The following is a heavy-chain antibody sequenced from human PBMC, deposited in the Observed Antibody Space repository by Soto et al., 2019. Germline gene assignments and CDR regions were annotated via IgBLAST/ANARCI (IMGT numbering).Heavy chain of an antibody. V-gene: IGHV3-64*01. CDR1: GFTFSNYE. J-gene: IGHJ6*03. CDR2: ISNNGAHT. Sequence: EAQLVESGGSLVQPGGSVRLSCAASGFTFSNYEMHWVRQAPGKGLEYVSGISNNGAHTDYAKSVKGRFTISRDNSENTLYLQMGSLRAEDMALYYCARRGYGSRWPNVYMDVWGKGTTVTVSS. CDR3: ARRGYGSRWPNVYMDV. D-gene: IGHD6-13*01.